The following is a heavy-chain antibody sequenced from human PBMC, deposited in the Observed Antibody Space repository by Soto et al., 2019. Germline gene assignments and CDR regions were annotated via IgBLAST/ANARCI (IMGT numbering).Heavy chain of an antibody. CDR3: ARETGTYSHDY. J-gene: IGHJ4*02. D-gene: IGHD5-18*01. CDR1: GYSFTTYW. Sequence: EVQLVQSGAEVKKPGESLRIACKGSGYSFTTYWINWVRQLPGKGLEWMGRIDPSDSETNFGPSFQGHVTLSVDTSSNTAYLQWSSLKASDTATYYCARETGTYSHDYWGQGTLVSVSS. CDR2: IDPSDSET. V-gene: IGHV5-10-1*03.